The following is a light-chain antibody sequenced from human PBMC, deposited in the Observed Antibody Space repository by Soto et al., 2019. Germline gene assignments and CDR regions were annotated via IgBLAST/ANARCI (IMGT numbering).Light chain of an antibody. CDR2: LSSDGSH. Sequence: QAVVTQSPSASASLGASVKLTCTLSSGHSSYAITWHQQQPERGPRYLMKLSSDGSHIKGDGIPDRFSGSSSGAERYLTISSLQSEDEADYYCQTWGTGIWVFGGGTKLTVL. CDR1: SGHSSYA. J-gene: IGLJ3*02. V-gene: IGLV4-69*01. CDR3: QTWGTGIWV.